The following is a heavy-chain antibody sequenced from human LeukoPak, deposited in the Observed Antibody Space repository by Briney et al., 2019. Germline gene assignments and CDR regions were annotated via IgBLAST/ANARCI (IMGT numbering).Heavy chain of an antibody. V-gene: IGHV3-30*02. CDR2: IRYDGNNK. D-gene: IGHD6-19*01. J-gene: IGHJ4*02. CDR1: GFSFSSYD. CDR3: TTITVASHFDY. Sequence: PGGSLRLSCAASGFSFSSYDMYWVRQAPGKGLEWVAFIRYDGNNKYYADSVKGRFTISRDNSESTLYLQLNSLRAEDMAVYYCTTITVASHFDYWGPGTLVTVSS.